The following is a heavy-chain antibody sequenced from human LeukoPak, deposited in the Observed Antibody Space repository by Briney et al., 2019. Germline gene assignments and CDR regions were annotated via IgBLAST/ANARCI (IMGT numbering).Heavy chain of an antibody. Sequence: SETLSLTCTVSGGSISSYYWSWIRQPAGKGLEWIGRIYTSGSTNYNPSLKSRVTMSVDTSKNQFSLKLSSVTAADTAVYYCARELNLMRTPLVGIAAAGPYYYYYYMDVWGKGTTVTISS. V-gene: IGHV4-4*07. CDR1: GGSISSYY. CDR2: IYTSGST. J-gene: IGHJ6*03. D-gene: IGHD6-13*01. CDR3: ARELNLMRTPLVGIAAAGPYYYYYYMDV.